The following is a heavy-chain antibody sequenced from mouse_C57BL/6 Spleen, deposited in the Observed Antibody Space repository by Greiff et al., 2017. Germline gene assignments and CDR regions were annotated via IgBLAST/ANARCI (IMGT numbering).Heavy chain of an antibody. Sequence: VQLQQSGTELVKPGASVKLSCKASGYTFTSYWMHWVKQRPGQGLEWIGNINPSNGCTNYNEKFKSKATLTVDKSSSTAYMQLSSLTSEDSAVXSCATLCDSNSYWYFDVWGTGTTVTVSS. CDR1: GYTFTSYW. V-gene: IGHV1-53*01. CDR2: INPSNGCT. J-gene: IGHJ1*03. CDR3: ATLCDSNSYWYFDV. D-gene: IGHD2-5*01.